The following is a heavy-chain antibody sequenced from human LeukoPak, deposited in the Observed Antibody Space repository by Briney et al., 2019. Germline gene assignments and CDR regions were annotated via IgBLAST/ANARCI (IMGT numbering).Heavy chain of an antibody. Sequence: ASVKVSCKASGYTFTSYDINWVRQATGQGLEWMGWMNPNSGNTGYAQKFQGRVTMTRNTSISTAYMELSRLRSDDTAVYYCAREGYYDSSGYRFDYWGQGTLVTVSS. CDR2: MNPNSGNT. V-gene: IGHV1-8*01. CDR3: AREGYYDSSGYRFDY. D-gene: IGHD3-22*01. CDR1: GYTFTSYD. J-gene: IGHJ4*02.